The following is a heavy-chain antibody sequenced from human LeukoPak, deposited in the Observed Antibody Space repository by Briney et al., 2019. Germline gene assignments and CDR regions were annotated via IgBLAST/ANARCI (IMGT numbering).Heavy chain of an antibody. V-gene: IGHV3-30*18. CDR1: GFTFSSYG. D-gene: IGHD3-22*01. J-gene: IGHJ6*02. CDR3: AKDDSRWNYYDSSGYYGLYYYGMDV. Sequence: GGSLRPSCAASGFTFSSYGMHWVRQAPGKGLEWVAVISYDGSNKYYADSVKGRFTISRDNSKNTLYLQMNSLRAEDTAVYYCAKDDSRWNYYDSSGYYGLYYYGMDVWGQGTTVTVSS. CDR2: ISYDGSNK.